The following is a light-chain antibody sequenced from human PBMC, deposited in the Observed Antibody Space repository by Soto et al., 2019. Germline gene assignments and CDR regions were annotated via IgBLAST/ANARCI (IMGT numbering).Light chain of an antibody. CDR1: SSDVGLYNL. J-gene: IGLJ3*02. Sequence: QSALTQPASVSGSPGQSITISCTGTSSDVGLYNLVSWYQQLPGKAPKLIIYEVNERPSGISDRFSGSKSGNTASLTISGLRDEDEADYDCCSYVGSSILMFGGGTKLTVL. CDR3: CSYVGSSILM. V-gene: IGLV2-23*02. CDR2: EVN.